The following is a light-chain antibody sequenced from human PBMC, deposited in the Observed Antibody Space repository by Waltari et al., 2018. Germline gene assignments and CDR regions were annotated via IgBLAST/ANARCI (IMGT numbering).Light chain of an antibody. CDR3: CSNVGSSVF. Sequence: QSALTQPASVSGSPGQSITISCTGFNSNVGSYNLVSWSQKHPGKAPKLLIYVGNRRTSGVSNRFSGSKSDNTASLTLSGLQAEDEADYYCCSNVGSSVFFGGGTKLTVL. V-gene: IGLV2-23*03. CDR2: VGN. CDR1: NSNVGSYNL. J-gene: IGLJ2*01.